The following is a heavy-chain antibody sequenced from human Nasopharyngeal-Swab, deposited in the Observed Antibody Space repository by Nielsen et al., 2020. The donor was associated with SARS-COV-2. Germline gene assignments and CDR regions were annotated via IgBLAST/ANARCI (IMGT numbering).Heavy chain of an antibody. CDR1: GFTFSSYA. CDR3: ARDESGSSSFDY. Sequence: GGSLRLSCAASGFTFSSYAMHWVRQAPGKGLEWVAVISYDGSNKYYADSVEGRFTISRDSSKNTLYLQMNSLRAEDTAVYYCARDESGSSSFDYWGQGTLVTVSS. CDR2: ISYDGSNK. J-gene: IGHJ4*02. V-gene: IGHV3-30-3*01. D-gene: IGHD1-26*01.